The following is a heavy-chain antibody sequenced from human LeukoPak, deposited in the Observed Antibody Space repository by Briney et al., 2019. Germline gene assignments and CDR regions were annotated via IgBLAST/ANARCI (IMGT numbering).Heavy chain of an antibody. CDR2: INPSGGST. CDR1: GYTFTSYY. CDR3: ARESRNSGDSGSYGTLDY. V-gene: IGHV1-46*01. J-gene: IGHJ4*02. D-gene: IGHD1-26*01. Sequence: GASVKVSCKASGYTFTSYYMHWVRQAPGQGLEWMGIINPSGGSTSYAQKFQGRVTMTRDTSTSTVYMELSSLRSEDTAVYYCARESRNSGDSGSYGTLDYWGQGTLVTVSS.